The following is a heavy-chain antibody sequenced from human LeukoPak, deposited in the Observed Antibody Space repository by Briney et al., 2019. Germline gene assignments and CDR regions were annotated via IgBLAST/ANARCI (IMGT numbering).Heavy chain of an antibody. Sequence: SEALSLTCTVSGGSISSYYWSWIRQPPGKGLEWIGYIYYSGSTNYNPSLKSRVTISVDTSKNQFSLKLSSVTAADTAVYYCARDRGYCSGSNCYMVFDYWGQGTLVTVSS. CDR3: ARDRGYCSGSNCYMVFDY. J-gene: IGHJ4*02. CDR1: GGSISSYY. V-gene: IGHV4-59*01. CDR2: IYYSGST. D-gene: IGHD2-15*01.